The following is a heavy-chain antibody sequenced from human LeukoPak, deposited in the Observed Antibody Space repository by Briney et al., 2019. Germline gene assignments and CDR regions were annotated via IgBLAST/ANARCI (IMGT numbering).Heavy chain of an antibody. J-gene: IGHJ4*02. CDR1: GFTVSRNY. D-gene: IGHD3-22*01. V-gene: IGHV3-23*01. Sequence: GGSLRFSCAASGFTVSRNYMSWVRQAPGKGVEWVLAISGSGGCTYYADSVKGRFTISRDNSKNTLYLQMNSLRAEDTAVYYCARGFPYTSGQFESWGQGTLVTVSS. CDR3: ARGFPYTSGQFES. CDR2: ISGSGGCT.